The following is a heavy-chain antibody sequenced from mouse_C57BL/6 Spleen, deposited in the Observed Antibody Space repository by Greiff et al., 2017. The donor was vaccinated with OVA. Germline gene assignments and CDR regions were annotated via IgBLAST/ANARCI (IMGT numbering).Heavy chain of an antibody. CDR3: ARRGLYYYGSGYYFDY. J-gene: IGHJ2*01. CDR1: GYTFTSYW. V-gene: IGHV1-69*01. Sequence: QVHVKQPGAELVMPGASVKLSCKASGYTFTSYWMHWVKQRPGQGLEWIGEIDPSDSYTNYNQKFKGKSTLTVDKSSSTAYMQLSSLTSEDAAVYYCARRGLYYYGSGYYFDYWGQGTTLTVSS. D-gene: IGHD1-1*01. CDR2: IDPSDSYT.